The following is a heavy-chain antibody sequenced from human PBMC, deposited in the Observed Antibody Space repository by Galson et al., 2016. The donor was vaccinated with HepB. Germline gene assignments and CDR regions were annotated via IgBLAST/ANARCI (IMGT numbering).Heavy chain of an antibody. CDR2: TSYDGSDK. Sequence: SLRLSCAASGFTFNYYVLNWVRQAPGKGLEWVAVTSYDGSDKYYAGSVKGRFTISRDNSKNTLYLQMNSLRAEDTAVYYCARGRDYGFWSGYLYWGQGTPVTVSS. CDR1: GFTFNYYV. J-gene: IGHJ4*02. V-gene: IGHV3-30*04. CDR3: ARGRDYGFWSGYLY. D-gene: IGHD3-3*01.